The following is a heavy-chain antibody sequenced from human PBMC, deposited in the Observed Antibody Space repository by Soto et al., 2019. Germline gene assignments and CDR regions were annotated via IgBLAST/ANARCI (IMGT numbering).Heavy chain of an antibody. CDR2: IIPIFGTA. Sequence: QVQLVQSGAEVKKPGSSVKVSCKASGGTFSSYAISWVRQAPGQGLEWMGGIIPIFGTANYAQKFQGRVTITADESTSTAYMEVSSLRSEDTAVYYCARGGVATILGGDYFDYWGQGTLVTVSS. CDR1: GGTFSSYA. J-gene: IGHJ4*02. V-gene: IGHV1-69*01. CDR3: ARGGVATILGGDYFDY. D-gene: IGHD5-12*01.